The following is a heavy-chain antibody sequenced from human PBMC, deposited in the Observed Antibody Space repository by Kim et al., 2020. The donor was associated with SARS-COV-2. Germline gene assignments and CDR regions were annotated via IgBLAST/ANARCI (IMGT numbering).Heavy chain of an antibody. CDR2: ISGSGGST. J-gene: IGHJ4*02. V-gene: IGHV3-23*01. CDR1: GFTFSSYA. CDR3: ATCAGGDCYYRPGFDY. D-gene: IGHD2-21*02. Sequence: GGSLRLSCAASGFTFSSYAMSWVRQAPGKGLEWVSAISGSGGSTYYADSVKGRFTISRDNSKNTLYLQMNSLRAEDTAVYYCATCAGGDCYYRPGFDYWGQGTLVTVSS.